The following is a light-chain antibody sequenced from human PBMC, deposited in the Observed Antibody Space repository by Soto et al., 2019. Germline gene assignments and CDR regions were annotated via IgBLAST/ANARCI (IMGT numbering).Light chain of an antibody. Sequence: QSVLTQPASVSGSPGQSITISCTGTSSDVGAYDYVSWYQQHPGKAPYLMVYDVTKRPSGVPDRFSGSKSGNTASLTISGLQAEDEADYYCCSYAGNYIYAFGTGTKVTVL. J-gene: IGLJ1*01. V-gene: IGLV2-11*01. CDR2: DVT. CDR3: CSYAGNYIYA. CDR1: SSDVGAYDY.